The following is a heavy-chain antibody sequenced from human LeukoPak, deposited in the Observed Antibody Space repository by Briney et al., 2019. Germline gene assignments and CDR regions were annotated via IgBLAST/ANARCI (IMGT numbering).Heavy chain of an antibody. CDR2: IIPIFGTA. J-gene: IGHJ4*02. CDR3: ARDKGDGYNLKFY. V-gene: IGHV1-69*13. Sequence: GASVKVSCTASGGTFSSYAISWVRQAPGQGLEWMGGIIPIFGTANYAQKFQGRVTITADESTSTAYMELSSLRSEDTAVYYCARDKGDGYNLKFYWGQGTLVTVSS. D-gene: IGHD5-12*01. CDR1: GGTFSSYA.